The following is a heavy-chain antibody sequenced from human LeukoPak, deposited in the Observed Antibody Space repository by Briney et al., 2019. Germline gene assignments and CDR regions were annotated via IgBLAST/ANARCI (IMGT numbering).Heavy chain of an antibody. Sequence: GGSLRLSCAASGFTFSDSYMSRIRQAPGKGLEWVSYNSTGGSTIYYADSVKGRFTISRDNAKNSLYLQMNSLRAEDTAVYYCARGNLFPAYWGQGTLVTVSS. CDR1: GFTFSDSY. J-gene: IGHJ4*02. CDR2: NSTGGSTI. CDR3: ARGNLFPAY. V-gene: IGHV3-11*01.